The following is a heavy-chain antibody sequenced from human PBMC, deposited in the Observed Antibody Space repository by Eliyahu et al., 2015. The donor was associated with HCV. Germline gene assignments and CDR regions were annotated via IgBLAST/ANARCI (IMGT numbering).Heavy chain of an antibody. D-gene: IGHD2-21*01. Sequence: EVQLVESGGGLVQPGRSLRLSCVASGFTFDDYAMHWVRQAPGKGLEWVSGISWNSGSIGHADSVKGRFTISRDNAKNSLYLQMNSLRAEDTALYYCAKVLGGGDCLRCAFDIWGHGTMVTVSS. CDR2: ISWNSGSI. CDR3: AKVLGGGDCLRCAFDI. J-gene: IGHJ3*02. CDR1: GFTFDDYA. V-gene: IGHV3-9*01.